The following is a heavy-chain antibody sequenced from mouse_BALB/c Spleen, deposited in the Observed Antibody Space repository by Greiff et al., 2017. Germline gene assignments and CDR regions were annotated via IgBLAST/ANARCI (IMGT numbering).Heavy chain of an antibody. J-gene: IGHJ1*01. CDR1: GFTFSSYA. V-gene: IGHV5-9-3*01. CDR2: ISSGGSYT. D-gene: IGHD2-4*01. Sequence: EVKVVESGGGLVKPGGSLKLSCAASGFTFSSYAMSWVRQTPEKRLEWVATISSGGSYTYYPDSVKGRFTISRDNAKNTLYLQMSSLRSEDTAMYYCARPPYDYDWYFDVWGAGTTVTVSS. CDR3: ARPPYDYDWYFDV.